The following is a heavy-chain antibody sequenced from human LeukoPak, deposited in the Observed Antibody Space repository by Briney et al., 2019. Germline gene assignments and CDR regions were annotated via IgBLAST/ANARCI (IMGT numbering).Heavy chain of an antibody. J-gene: IGHJ6*03. CDR3: ARGDRNSRYYYYYYYMDV. CDR1: GGSFSGYY. Sequence: SETLSLTCAVYGGSFSGYYWSWIRQPPGKGLEWIGEINHSGSNNYNPSLKSRVTISVDTSKNQFSLKLSSVTAADTAVYYCARGDRNSRYYYYYYYMDVWGKGTTVTVSS. D-gene: IGHD4-23*01. V-gene: IGHV4-34*01. CDR2: INHSGSN.